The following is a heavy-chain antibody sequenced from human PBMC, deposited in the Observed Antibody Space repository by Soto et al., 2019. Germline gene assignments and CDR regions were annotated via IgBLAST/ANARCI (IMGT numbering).Heavy chain of an antibody. CDR1: GDSISTRSYY. CDR2: IYHSGST. D-gene: IGHD1-26*01. J-gene: IGHJ4*02. Sequence: QLQLQESGPGLLRPSETLTLTCTVSGDSISTRSYYWGWVRQPPGKGLEWIGTIYHSGSTFYKPSRRSRVTLSVDTSTHQFSLKVNSVHAADTATYYCARETGGAIDYWGQGILVTVSS. CDR3: ARETGGAIDY. V-gene: IGHV4-39*01.